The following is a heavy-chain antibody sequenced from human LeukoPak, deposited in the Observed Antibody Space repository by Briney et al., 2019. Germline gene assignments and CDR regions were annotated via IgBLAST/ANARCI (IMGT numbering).Heavy chain of an antibody. CDR2: INPNSGGT. CDR3: ARARVAGIGVDY. Sequence: GASVKVSCKASGYIFTGYYMHWVRQAPGQGLEWMGWINPNSGGTNSAQKFQGRVTMTRDTSISTAYMELSRLTSDDTAVYYCARARVAGIGVDYWGQGTLVTVSS. D-gene: IGHD6-19*01. V-gene: IGHV1-2*02. CDR1: GYIFTGYY. J-gene: IGHJ4*02.